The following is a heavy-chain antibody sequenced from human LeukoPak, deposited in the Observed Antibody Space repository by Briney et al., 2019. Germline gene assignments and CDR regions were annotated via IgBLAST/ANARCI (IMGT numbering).Heavy chain of an antibody. CDR2: VNNSGGNT. V-gene: IGHV3-23*01. D-gene: IGHD1-1*01. J-gene: IGHJ4*02. CDR1: GFTFSTYA. CDR3: ARTGQSDY. Sequence: PGGSLRLSCAASGFTFSTYAMTWVRLAPGKGLEWVSTVNNSGGNTYYPDSVKGRFTISRDNSKNMVYLQMNSLRAEDTATYYCARTGQSDYWGQGTLVTVSS.